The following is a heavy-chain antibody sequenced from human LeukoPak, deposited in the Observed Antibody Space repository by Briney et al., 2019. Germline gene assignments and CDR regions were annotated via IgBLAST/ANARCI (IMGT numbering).Heavy chain of an antibody. CDR2: TYYRSKWYS. D-gene: IGHD2-15*01. J-gene: IGHJ4*02. V-gene: IGHV6-1*01. CDR1: GDSVSSNSAA. Sequence: SQTLSLTCVISGDSVSSNSAAWNSIRQSPSRGLEWLGRTYYRSKWYSDFAEYVKGRITINPDTSKNQFSLQLISATPEDTAVYYCARGQTGSGRIFDYWGQGTLVTVSS. CDR3: ARGQTGSGRIFDY.